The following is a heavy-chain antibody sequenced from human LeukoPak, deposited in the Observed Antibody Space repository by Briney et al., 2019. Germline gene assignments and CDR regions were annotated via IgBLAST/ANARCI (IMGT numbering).Heavy chain of an antibody. CDR3: AKDVETTVVTDYFDY. V-gene: IGHV3-30*02. J-gene: IGHJ4*02. CDR2: IRYDGSNK. Sequence: GGSLRLSCAASGFTFSSYGMHWVRQAPGKGLEWVAFIRYDGSNKYYADSVKGRFTISRDNSKSTLYLQMNSLRAEDTAVYYCAKDVETTVVTDYFDYWGQGTLVTVSS. CDR1: GFTFSSYG. D-gene: IGHD4-23*01.